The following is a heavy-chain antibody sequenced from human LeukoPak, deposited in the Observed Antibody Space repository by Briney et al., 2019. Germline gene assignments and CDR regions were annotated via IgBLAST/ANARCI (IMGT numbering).Heavy chain of an antibody. Sequence: SETLSLTCTVSGGSITSSSYYWGWIRQPPGKGLEWIGTIYYSRSTYYNPSLKSRVTISVDTSKNQFSLKLSSVTAADTAVYYCARRPVSSNFDYWGQGTLVTVSS. D-gene: IGHD3-10*01. J-gene: IGHJ4*02. CDR3: ARRPVSSNFDY. CDR2: IYYSRST. CDR1: GGSITSSSYY. V-gene: IGHV4-39*01.